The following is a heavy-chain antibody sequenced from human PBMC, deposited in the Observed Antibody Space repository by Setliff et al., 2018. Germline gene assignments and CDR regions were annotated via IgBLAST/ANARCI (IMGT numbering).Heavy chain of an antibody. D-gene: IGHD6-13*01. Sequence: ASVKVSCKTSGYSFTRYYMHWVRQAPGQGLEWMGIINTGGGSASYAQKFQGRVTMTSGTSTSTVYMEVNSVTSDDTAMYFCARGGMAAAGRKGVFEHWGQGTWVTVSS. V-gene: IGHV1-46*01. CDR3: ARGGMAAAGRKGVFEH. CDR1: GYSFTRYY. CDR2: INTGGGSA. J-gene: IGHJ4*02.